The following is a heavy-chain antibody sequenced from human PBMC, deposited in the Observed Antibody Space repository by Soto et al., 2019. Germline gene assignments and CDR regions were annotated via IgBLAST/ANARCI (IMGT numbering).Heavy chain of an antibody. CDR1: GGSISSGGYY. Sequence: SETLSLTCTVSGGSISSGGYYWSWIRQHPGKGLEWIGYIYYSGSTYYNPSLKSRVTISVDTSKNQFSLKLSSVTAADTAVYYCARVPTLDYDSSGYYYGNILSTQQWGQGTLVTVSS. CDR3: ARVPTLDYDSSGYYYGNILSTQQ. D-gene: IGHD3-22*01. CDR2: IYYSGST. V-gene: IGHV4-31*03. J-gene: IGHJ1*01.